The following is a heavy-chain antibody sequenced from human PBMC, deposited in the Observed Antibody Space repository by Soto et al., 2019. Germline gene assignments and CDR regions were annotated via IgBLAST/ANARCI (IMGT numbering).Heavy chain of an antibody. CDR2: IYYSGST. J-gene: IGHJ5*02. V-gene: IGHV4-39*01. Sequence: QLQLLEPGPRLVKPSETLALTCSVSSGSIKSSGYYWGWIRQSPEKGLEWIGSIYYSGSTSFNPSLESRVSLSVDTSKNQFSLRLSAVTAADTALYFCARLGRGYNDYSGVSWGQGALVTVSS. D-gene: IGHD5-12*01. CDR1: SGSIKSSGYY. CDR3: ARLGRGYNDYSGVS.